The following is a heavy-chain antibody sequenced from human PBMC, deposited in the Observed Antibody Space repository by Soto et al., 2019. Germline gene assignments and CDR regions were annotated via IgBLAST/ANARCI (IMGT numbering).Heavy chain of an antibody. CDR3: ARHGNYDFWSGFNWFDP. J-gene: IGHJ5*02. CDR1: GYSFTSYW. D-gene: IGHD3-3*01. CDR2: IYPGDSDT. Sequence: GESLKISCKGSGYSFTSYWIGWVRQMPGKGLEWMGIIYPGDSDTRYSPSFQGQVTISADKSISTAYLQWSSPKASDTAMYYCARHGNYDFWSGFNWFDPWGQGTQVTVSS. V-gene: IGHV5-51*01.